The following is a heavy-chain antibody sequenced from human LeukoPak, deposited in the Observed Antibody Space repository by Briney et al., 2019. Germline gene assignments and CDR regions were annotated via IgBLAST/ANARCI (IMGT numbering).Heavy chain of an antibody. CDR3: AISSYYRVWFDP. CDR1: GGSFSGYY. V-gene: IGHV4-34*01. CDR2: INHSGST. D-gene: IGHD6-6*01. Sequence: SSETLSLTCAVYGGSFSGYYWSWIRQPPGKGLEWIGEINHSGSTNYNPSLKSRVTISLDTSKNQFSLMLTSVTAADTAVYYCAISSYYRVWFDPWGQGTLVTVSS. J-gene: IGHJ5*02.